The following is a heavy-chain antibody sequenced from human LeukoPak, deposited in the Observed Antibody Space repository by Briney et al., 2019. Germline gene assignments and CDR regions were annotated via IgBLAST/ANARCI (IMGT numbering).Heavy chain of an antibody. CDR3: ARVKYCSTNSCYASFDY. V-gene: IGHV3-33*08. D-gene: IGHD2-2*01. Sequence: HPGRSLRLSCAASGFMFSTYGMHWVRQAPGKGLEWVAVIWYDGSNKYYADSVKGRFTISRDNSKNTLYLQMNSLRAEDTAVYYCARVKYCSTNSCYASFDYWGQGTLVTVSS. J-gene: IGHJ4*02. CDR1: GFMFSTYG. CDR2: IWYDGSNK.